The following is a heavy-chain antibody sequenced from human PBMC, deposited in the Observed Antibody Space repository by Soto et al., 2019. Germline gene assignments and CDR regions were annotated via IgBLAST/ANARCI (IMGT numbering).Heavy chain of an antibody. V-gene: IGHV1-24*01. Sequence: ASVKFSCKVSGYTLTELSMHWVRQAPGKGLEWMGGFDPEDGETIYAQKYQGRVTMTEETSTDTAYMELSSLRSEDTAVKYCATVGDPGIAAADHYYYYGMDVWGQGTTVTVSS. J-gene: IGHJ6*02. CDR2: FDPEDGET. CDR3: ATVGDPGIAAADHYYYYGMDV. CDR1: GYTLTELS. D-gene: IGHD6-13*01.